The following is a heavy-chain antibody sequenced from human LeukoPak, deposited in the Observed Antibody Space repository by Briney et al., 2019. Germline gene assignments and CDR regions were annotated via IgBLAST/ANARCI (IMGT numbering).Heavy chain of an antibody. D-gene: IGHD3-10*01. V-gene: IGHV3-21*01. CDR3: ARDSGGSTFDY. J-gene: IGHJ4*02. CDR2: ISSGSSYI. Sequence: PGGSLRLSCAASGFTFSSYIMNWVRQAPGKGLGWVSSISSGSSYIYYADTVKGRFTISRDNAKNSLYLQMNSLRAEDTAVYYCARDSGGSTFDYWGQGTLVTVSS. CDR1: GFTFSSYI.